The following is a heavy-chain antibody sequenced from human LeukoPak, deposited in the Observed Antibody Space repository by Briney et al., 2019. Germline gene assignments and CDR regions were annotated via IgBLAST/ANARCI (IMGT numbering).Heavy chain of an antibody. CDR3: AKGMNYYDSSGPT. CDR2: IWYDGSNS. V-gene: IGHV3-30*02. J-gene: IGHJ4*02. CDR1: GFTFSTYG. Sequence: AGGSLRLSCAASGFTFSTYGMHWVRQAPGKGLEWVAVIWYDGSNSYYADSVKGRFTISRDNSKNTLYLQMNSLRAEDTAVYYCAKGMNYYDSSGPTWGQGTLVTVSS. D-gene: IGHD3-22*01.